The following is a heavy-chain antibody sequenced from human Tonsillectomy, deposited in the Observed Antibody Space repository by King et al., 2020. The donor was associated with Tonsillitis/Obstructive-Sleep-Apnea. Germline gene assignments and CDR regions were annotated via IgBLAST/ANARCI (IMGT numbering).Heavy chain of an antibody. CDR3: AWEYPSTYHFDY. V-gene: IGHV1-46*01. CDR1: GYTFTRYH. Sequence: VQLVQSGAEVTKPGASVKVSCKASGYTFTRYHMHWVRQAPGQGLEWMGIINLNGASTRYGQKFQGRVSMTRDTSTSIVYMELSSLSAEDTAVYYCAWEYPSTYHFDYWGQGTLVTVSS. D-gene: IGHD2-2*01. CDR2: INLNGAST. J-gene: IGHJ4*02.